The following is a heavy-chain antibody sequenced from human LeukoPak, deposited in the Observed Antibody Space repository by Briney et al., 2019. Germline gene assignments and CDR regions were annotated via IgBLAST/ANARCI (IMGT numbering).Heavy chain of an antibody. CDR2: INDNGGQR. J-gene: IGHJ4*02. Sequence: GGALRLSCAASGFAFNNYAMTWVRQAPGKGLEWVSHINDNGGQRHYADSVKGRFTISGDNSKNTLFLQMNSLRAEDTAVYYCAKAQWRVVATDYFDYWGQGILVTVSS. V-gene: IGHV3-23*01. CDR3: AKAQWRVVATDYFDY. D-gene: IGHD1-26*01. CDR1: GFAFNNYA.